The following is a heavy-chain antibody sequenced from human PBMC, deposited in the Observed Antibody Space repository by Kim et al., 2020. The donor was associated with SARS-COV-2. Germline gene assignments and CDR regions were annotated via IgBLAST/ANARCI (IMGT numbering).Heavy chain of an antibody. CDR2: ISSNSGHT. J-gene: IGHJ4*01. CDR1: GYSFRNYV. CDR3: APYYDSNSYRGQWD. V-gene: IGHV1-18*01. D-gene: IGHD3-22*01. Sequence: ASVKVSCKASGYSFRNYVLVWARQAPGQGLEGMGCISSNSGHTKYAQNVQGRVTLTTDTSTNTGYMELSSLGSDDTAVYYCAPYYDSNSYRGQWDWGQGTPVTVSS.